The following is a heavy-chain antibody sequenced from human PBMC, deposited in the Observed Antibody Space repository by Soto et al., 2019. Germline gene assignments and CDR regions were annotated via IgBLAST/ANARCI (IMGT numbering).Heavy chain of an antibody. D-gene: IGHD6-19*01. CDR3: ANDLQFSGWISDQTFDD. CDR2: ITGSGDST. Sequence: EVQLLESGGGLVQPGGSLRLSCAVSGFTFSSHAMSWVRQAPGKGLECVSSITGSGDSTYYADSVMGRFTISRDKSKSTLYLQMNSLRVEDTAAYYCANDLQFSGWISDQTFDDWGQGTQVTVSS. V-gene: IGHV3-23*01. CDR1: GFTFSSHA. J-gene: IGHJ4*02.